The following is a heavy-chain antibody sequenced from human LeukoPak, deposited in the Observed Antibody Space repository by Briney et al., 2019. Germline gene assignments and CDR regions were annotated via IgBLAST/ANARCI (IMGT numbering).Heavy chain of an antibody. CDR2: IYYSGST. D-gene: IGHD3-22*01. Sequence: PSQTLSLTCTVSGGSISSGDYYWRWIRQPPGKGLEWIGYIYYSGSTYYNPSLKSRVTISVDTSKNQFSLKLSSVTAADTAVYYCASDSYYYDSSGLSAFDIWGQGTMVTVSS. CDR1: GGSISSGDYY. CDR3: ASDSYYYDSSGLSAFDI. J-gene: IGHJ3*02. V-gene: IGHV4-30-4*01.